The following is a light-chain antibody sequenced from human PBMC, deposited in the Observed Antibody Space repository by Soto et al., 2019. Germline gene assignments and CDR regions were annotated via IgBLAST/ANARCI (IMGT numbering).Light chain of an antibody. CDR2: GAS. Sequence: EIVMTQSPATLSVSPGERATLSCRASQSVSNNLAWYQQKPGQAPRLLIFGASTRSTGIPARFSGSGSGTEFTLTISSLQSEDFAVYYCQQYNNWPPWTFGQGTKVEIK. CDR3: QQYNNWPPWT. J-gene: IGKJ1*01. CDR1: QSVSNN. V-gene: IGKV3-15*01.